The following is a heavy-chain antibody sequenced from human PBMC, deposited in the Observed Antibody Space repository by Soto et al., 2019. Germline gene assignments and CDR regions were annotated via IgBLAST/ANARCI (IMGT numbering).Heavy chain of an antibody. CDR3: ARETLTFGSALDV. V-gene: IGHV3-43*01. CDR1: GFRVCDYN. J-gene: IGHJ6*02. CDR2: ITWNGANS. Sequence: PGGALRLSCSASGFRVCDYNMHWGPQAPGKGLEWVSLITWNGANSYYADSVKGRFTISRDGTTKSLSLQMTSLKREDTGLYFCARETLTFGSALDVWGQGTTVTVSS. D-gene: IGHD3-3*01.